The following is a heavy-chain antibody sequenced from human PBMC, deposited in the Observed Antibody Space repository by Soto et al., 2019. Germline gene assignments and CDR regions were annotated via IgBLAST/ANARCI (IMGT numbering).Heavy chain of an antibody. D-gene: IGHD1-20*01. CDR2: ISYDGSNK. J-gene: IGHJ4*02. CDR1: GFTFSSYA. Sequence: QVQLVESGGGVVQPGRSLRLSCAASGFTFSSYAMHWVRQAPGKGLEWVAVISYDGSNKYYADSVKGRFTISRDNSKNTLYLQMNSLRAEDTAVYYCARGYKWGQGTLVTVSS. CDR3: ARGYK. V-gene: IGHV3-30-3*01.